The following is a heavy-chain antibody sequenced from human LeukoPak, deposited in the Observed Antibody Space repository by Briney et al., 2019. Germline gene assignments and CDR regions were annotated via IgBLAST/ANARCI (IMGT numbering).Heavy chain of an antibody. J-gene: IGHJ4*02. V-gene: IGHV3-48*04. Sequence: GGSLRLSCAASGFTFSNYCMHWVRQPPGKGLEWVSYISSSSDTIYYADSVKGRFTISRDNAKNSLYLQMNSLRAEDTAVYYCASGMRAGPNIWGQGTLVTVSS. D-gene: IGHD1-26*01. CDR3: ASGMRAGPNI. CDR1: GFTFSNYC. CDR2: ISSSSDTI.